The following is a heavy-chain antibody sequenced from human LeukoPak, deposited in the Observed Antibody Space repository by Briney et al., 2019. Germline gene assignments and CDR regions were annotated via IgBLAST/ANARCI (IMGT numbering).Heavy chain of an antibody. D-gene: IGHD1-26*01. Sequence: GGSLRLSCVGSGFTFSNHQMNWVRQAPGKGLEWVAKIKTDGDKKHYLDSVKDRFTISRDNAKNSLYLQMNSLRAEDTAVYYCAREGSGSYYEGGFGYWGQGTLVTVSS. J-gene: IGHJ4*02. CDR1: GFTFSNHQ. CDR3: AREGSGSYYEGGFGY. CDR2: IKTDGDKK. V-gene: IGHV3-7*01.